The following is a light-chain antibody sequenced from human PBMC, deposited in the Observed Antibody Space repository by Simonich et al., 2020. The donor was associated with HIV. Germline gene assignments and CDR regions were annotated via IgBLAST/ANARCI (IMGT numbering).Light chain of an antibody. CDR2: DAS. Sequence: DIQMTQSPSSLSASVGDKVTKTCQAIQDISNYLDWFQKKPGKAPKHLLYDASHLETGGPSRFSGSGSVTDFTFTISSLQPEDIATYYCQQYDNLPLTFGGGTKVEIK. CDR1: QDISNY. CDR3: QQYDNLPLT. V-gene: IGKV1-33*01. J-gene: IGKJ4*01.